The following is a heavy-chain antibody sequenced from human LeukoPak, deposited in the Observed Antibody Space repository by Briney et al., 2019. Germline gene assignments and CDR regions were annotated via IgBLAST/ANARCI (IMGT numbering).Heavy chain of an antibody. CDR1: GGSFSSYY. J-gene: IGHJ4*02. D-gene: IGHD3-22*01. Sequence: PSETLSLTCTVSGGSFSSYYWSWIRQPAGKGLEWIGRIYTSGSSDYNPSLTSRVTISIDTSKNQFSLKLSSVTAADTAVYYCARDHPSYYYDSSGYYFDYWGQGTLVTVSS. CDR3: ARDHPSYYYDSSGYYFDY. CDR2: IYTSGSS. V-gene: IGHV4-4*07.